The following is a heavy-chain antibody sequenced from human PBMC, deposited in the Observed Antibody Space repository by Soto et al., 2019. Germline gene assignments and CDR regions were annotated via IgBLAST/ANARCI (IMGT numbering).Heavy chain of an antibody. D-gene: IGHD2-21*02. CDR1: GFTFSYYW. CDR2: IHSDGSST. J-gene: IGHJ3*01. V-gene: IGHV3-74*01. Sequence: EVRLVESEGGLVQPGGSLSLSCAASGFTFSYYWMHWVRQAPGQGLLWVSRIHSDGSSTTYADSVKGRFTISRDNAKNTVSLQMNGLRVEDTGVYFCARGDRGAFDLWGQGTMVTVSS. CDR3: ARGDRGAFDL.